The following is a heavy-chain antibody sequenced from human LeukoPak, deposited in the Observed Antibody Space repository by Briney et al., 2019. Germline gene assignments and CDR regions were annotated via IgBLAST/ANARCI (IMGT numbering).Heavy chain of an antibody. V-gene: IGHV4-34*01. Sequence: SETLSLTCAVYGGSFSGYYWSWIRQPPGKGLEWIGEISHSGSTNYNPSLKSRVTISVDTSKNQFSLKLSSVTAADTAVYYCARGFYYYGSGSYYKLPCYFDYWGQGTLVTVSS. CDR1: GGSFSGYY. D-gene: IGHD3-10*01. CDR3: ARGFYYYGSGSYYKLPCYFDY. J-gene: IGHJ4*02. CDR2: ISHSGST.